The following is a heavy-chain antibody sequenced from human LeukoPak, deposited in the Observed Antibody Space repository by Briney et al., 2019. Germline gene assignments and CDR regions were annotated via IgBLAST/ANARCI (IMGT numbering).Heavy chain of an antibody. CDR1: GGSFSGYY. J-gene: IGHJ2*01. D-gene: IGHD5-18*01. Sequence: SETLSLTCAVYGGSFSGYYWTWIRQPAGKGLEWIGRMYTSGSTNYNPSLKSRVTISVDTSKNQFSLKLSSVTAADTAVYYCARDVGRYTYGYRPTEVYWYFDLWGRGILVTVSS. CDR2: MYTSGST. V-gene: IGHV4-4*07. CDR3: ARDVGRYTYGYRPTEVYWYFDL.